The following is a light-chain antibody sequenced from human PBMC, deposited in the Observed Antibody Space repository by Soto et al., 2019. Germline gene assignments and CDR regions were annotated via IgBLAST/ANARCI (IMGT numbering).Light chain of an antibody. Sequence: DIVLTQSPGTLSLSPGERATLSCRASQTVSSSYLAWYQQKPGQAPRLLIYGASNRATGIPDRFSGSGSGTDFTLTISRLEPEDFAVDYCQQYGSSGTVGQGTKVDIK. CDR1: QTVSSSY. CDR3: QQYGSSGT. J-gene: IGKJ1*01. V-gene: IGKV3-20*01. CDR2: GAS.